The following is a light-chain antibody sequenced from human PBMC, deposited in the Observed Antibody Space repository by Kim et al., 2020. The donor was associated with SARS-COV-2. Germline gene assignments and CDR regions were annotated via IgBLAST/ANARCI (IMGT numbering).Light chain of an antibody. Sequence: VTISCTGSSCNIGAGYDVHWYQRLPGTAPKLLIYGNSNRPSGVPDRFSGSKSGTSASLAITGLQAEDEADYYCQSYDSSLSGSVVFGGGTQLTVL. V-gene: IGLV1-40*01. J-gene: IGLJ2*01. CDR2: GNS. CDR1: SCNIGAGYD. CDR3: QSYDSSLSGSVV.